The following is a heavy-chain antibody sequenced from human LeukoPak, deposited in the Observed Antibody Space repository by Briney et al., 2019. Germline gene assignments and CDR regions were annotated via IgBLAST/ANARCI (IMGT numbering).Heavy chain of an antibody. CDR3: ARGEDNNFDAFDV. CDR2: IYSDDSA. V-gene: IGHV3-53*01. Sequence: GGSLRLSCAASGFIVSTNYMSWVRQAPGKGLEWVSVIYSDDSANYADSVKGRFTISRDNPKNTLYLQMSSLRAGDTAVYYCARGEDNNFDAFDVWGQGTMVTVSS. J-gene: IGHJ3*01. CDR1: GFIVSTNY. D-gene: IGHD2/OR15-2a*01.